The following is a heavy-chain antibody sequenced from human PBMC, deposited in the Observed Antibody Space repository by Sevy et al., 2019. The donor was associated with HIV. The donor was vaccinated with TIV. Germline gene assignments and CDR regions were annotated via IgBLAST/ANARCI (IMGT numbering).Heavy chain of an antibody. V-gene: IGHV3-23*01. CDR1: GFTFSSYA. J-gene: IGHJ4*02. Sequence: GGYLRLSCAASGFTFSSYAMSWVRQAPGKGLEWVSAISGSGGSTYYADSVKDRFTISRDNSKNTLYLQMNSLRAEDTAVYYCAKGMDFGVVIPELFDYWGQGTLVTVSS. CDR2: ISGSGGST. D-gene: IGHD3-3*01. CDR3: AKGMDFGVVIPELFDY.